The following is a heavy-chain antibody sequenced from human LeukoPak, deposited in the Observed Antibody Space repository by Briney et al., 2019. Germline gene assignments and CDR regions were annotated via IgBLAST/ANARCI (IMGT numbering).Heavy chain of an antibody. V-gene: IGHV3-30-3*01. D-gene: IGHD3-22*01. CDR1: GFTFTAYL. CDR3: VRESEYYFDHSASFDY. CDR2: MSSDGNAM. J-gene: IGHJ4*02. Sequence: GGSLRLSCAASGFTFTAYLIHWVRQAPGKGLEWVAVMSSDGNAMFYADSVKGRFTISRDNSKNTLYLQMNSLRAEDTAVYYCVRESEYYFDHSASFDYWGRGTLVTVSS.